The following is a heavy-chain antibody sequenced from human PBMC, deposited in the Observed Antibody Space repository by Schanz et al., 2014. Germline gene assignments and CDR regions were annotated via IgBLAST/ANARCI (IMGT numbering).Heavy chain of an antibody. CDR2: ISAFDDKT. J-gene: IGHJ6*02. D-gene: IGHD3-9*01. V-gene: IGHV1-18*01. CDR1: GYTLKDHA. Sequence: QVQLVQSGPEVKKPGASVKVSCQASGYTLKDHAMHWVRQAPGQGPEWMGWISAFDDKTDYAQNFQGRLIMTTDTSTTTVYMELRGLRSDDTAVYYCARETTIITGGAFDVWGQGTSVTVSS. CDR3: ARETTIITGGAFDV.